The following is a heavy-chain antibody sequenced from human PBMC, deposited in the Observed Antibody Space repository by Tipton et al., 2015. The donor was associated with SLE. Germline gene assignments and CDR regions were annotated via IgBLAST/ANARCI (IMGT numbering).Heavy chain of an antibody. CDR2: ISYDGSNK. D-gene: IGHD6-13*01. CDR1: GFTFSGYA. J-gene: IGHJ4*02. V-gene: IGHV3-30-3*01. CDR3: ARDSSSWYGEDY. Sequence: RSLRLSCAASGFTFSGYAMHWVRQAPGKGLEWVAVISYDGSNKYYADSVKGRFTISRDNSKNTLYLQMNSLRAEDTAVYYCARDSSSWYGEDYWGQGTLVTVSS.